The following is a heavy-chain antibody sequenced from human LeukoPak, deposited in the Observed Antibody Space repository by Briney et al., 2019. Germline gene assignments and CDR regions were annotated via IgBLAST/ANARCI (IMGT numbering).Heavy chain of an antibody. V-gene: IGHV3-23*01. CDR2: ISGSGGGT. D-gene: IGHD1-26*01. J-gene: IGHJ4*02. Sequence: GGSLRLSCAASGFTFSSYAMSWVREAAEKGLEWVSTISGSGGGTYYADSVKGRFTISRDDSKNTLYLQMNSLIAEDTAVYYCVKDLGRYRNNCFDYWGQGTLVTVSS. CDR3: VKDLGRYRNNCFDY. CDR1: GFTFSSYA.